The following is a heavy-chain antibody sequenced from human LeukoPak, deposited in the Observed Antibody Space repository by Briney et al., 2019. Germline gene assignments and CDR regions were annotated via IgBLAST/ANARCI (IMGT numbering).Heavy chain of an antibody. CDR3: ARDALGEAFDI. D-gene: IGHD3-16*01. CDR2: ISSSRSYI. CDR1: GFTFSSYS. J-gene: IGHJ3*02. V-gene: IGHV3-21*01. Sequence: PGGSLRLSCAASGFTFSSYSMNWVCQAPGKGLEWVSCISSSRSYIYYADSVKGRFTISRDNAKNSLYLQMNSLRAEDTAVYYCARDALGEAFDIWGQGTMVTVSS.